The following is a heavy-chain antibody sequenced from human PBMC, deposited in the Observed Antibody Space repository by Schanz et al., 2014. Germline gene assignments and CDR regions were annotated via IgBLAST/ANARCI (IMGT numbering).Heavy chain of an antibody. CDR3: AKEKEEVAADGSFFDY. D-gene: IGHD6-13*01. J-gene: IGHJ4*02. Sequence: EVQLLESGGGLVQPGGSLRISCAASGFTFSNHALSWVRQAPGKGLEWVSGIGGSGDSTHYADSVKGRFIISRDNSKNTVNLQMNSLRAEDTAVYYCAKEKEEVAADGSFFDYWGQGTLVTVSS. CDR2: IGGSGDST. CDR1: GFTFSNHA. V-gene: IGHV3-23*01.